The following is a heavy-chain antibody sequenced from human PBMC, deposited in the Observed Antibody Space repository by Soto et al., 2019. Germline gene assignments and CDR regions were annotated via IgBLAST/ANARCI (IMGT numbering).Heavy chain of an antibody. Sequence: EVQLLESGGGLVQPGGSLRLSCAASGITLSNYPMSWVRQAPGKVLDWVSGISGSGDRTYYADSAKGRFTISKDISRNSLSLQLDSLGVEDTAVYFCVKDDGGYPSTAPHWGQGTLVTVSS. CDR2: ISGSGDRT. J-gene: IGHJ4*02. V-gene: IGHV3-23*01. D-gene: IGHD3-22*01. CDR3: VKDDGGYPSTAPH. CDR1: GITLSNYP.